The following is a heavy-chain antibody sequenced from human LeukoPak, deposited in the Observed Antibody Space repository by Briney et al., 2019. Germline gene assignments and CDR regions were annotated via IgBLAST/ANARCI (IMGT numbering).Heavy chain of an antibody. CDR3: ARDRSYYDSSGYHRVDY. CDR2: ISGSGGST. J-gene: IGHJ4*02. CDR1: GFTFSSYA. D-gene: IGHD3-22*01. Sequence: GGSLRLSCAASGFTFSSYAMSWVRQAPGKGLEWVSAISGSGGSTYYADSVKGRFTISRDNSKNTLYLQMNSLRAEDTAVYYCARDRSYYDSSGYHRVDYWGRGTLVTVSS. V-gene: IGHV3-23*01.